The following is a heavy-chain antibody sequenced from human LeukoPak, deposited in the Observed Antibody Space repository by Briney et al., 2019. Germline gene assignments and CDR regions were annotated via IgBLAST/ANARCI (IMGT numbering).Heavy chain of an antibody. CDR3: AALDYGDYPVDY. Sequence: GGSLRLSCAASGFTFSDYYMSWIREAPGKGLEWVSYISSSGSTIYYADSVKGRFTISRDNAKNSLYLQMNSLRAEDTAVYYCAALDYGDYPVDYWGQGTLVTVSS. CDR1: GFTFSDYY. V-gene: IGHV3-11*01. CDR2: ISSSGSTI. J-gene: IGHJ4*02. D-gene: IGHD4-17*01.